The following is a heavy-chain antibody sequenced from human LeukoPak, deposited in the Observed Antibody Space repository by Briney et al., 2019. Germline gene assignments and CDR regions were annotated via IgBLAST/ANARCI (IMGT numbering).Heavy chain of an antibody. CDR2: IYHSGST. V-gene: IGHV4-59*01. Sequence: SGTLSLTCSVSGGFNTHYYWTWIRQPPGKGLELIGYIYHSGSTNYNSSLNSRVTISVDTSKNHFSLKLSSVTAADTAVYYCARGQWLPVYDFWGQGILVTVSS. J-gene: IGHJ4*02. CDR3: ARGQWLPVYDF. D-gene: IGHD3-22*01. CDR1: GGFNTHYY.